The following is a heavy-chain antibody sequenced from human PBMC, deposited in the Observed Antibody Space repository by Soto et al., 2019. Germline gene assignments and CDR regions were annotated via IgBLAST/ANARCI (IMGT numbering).Heavy chain of an antibody. CDR3: ARTRLRAVYAFDI. D-gene: IGHD5-12*01. Sequence: LSLTCTVSGGSVSSGAYYWTWIRQRPGKSLEWIGYIYYSGSTYYSPSLKSRLSISLDTSKNQFSLRLSSVTAADTAMYYCARTRLRAVYAFDIWGQGTMVTVSS. J-gene: IGHJ3*02. CDR2: IYYSGST. V-gene: IGHV4-31*03. CDR1: GGSVSSGAYY.